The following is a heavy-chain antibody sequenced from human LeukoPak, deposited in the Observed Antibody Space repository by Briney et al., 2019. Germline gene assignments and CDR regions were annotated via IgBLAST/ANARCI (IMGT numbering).Heavy chain of an antibody. D-gene: IGHD4-17*01. V-gene: IGHV1-69*05. CDR2: IIPIFGTA. Sequence: SVKVSCKASGGTFSSYAISWVRQAPGQGLEWMGGIIPIFGTANYAQKFQGRVTITTDESTSTAYMELSSLRSEDTAVYYCARDYGDYVNWFDPWGQGTLVTVSS. J-gene: IGHJ5*02. CDR1: GGTFSSYA. CDR3: ARDYGDYVNWFDP.